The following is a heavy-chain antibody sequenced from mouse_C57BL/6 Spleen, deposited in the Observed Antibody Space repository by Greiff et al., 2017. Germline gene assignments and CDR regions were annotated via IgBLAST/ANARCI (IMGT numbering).Heavy chain of an antibody. Sequence: QVQLQQPGAELVRPGSSVELSCKASGYTFTSYWMDWVKQRPGQGLEWIGNIYPSDSETHYNQKFKDKATLTVDKSSSTAYMQLSSLTSEDSAVYYCARVYYGSSPYFDYWGQGTTLTVSS. CDR2: IYPSDSET. D-gene: IGHD1-1*01. CDR3: ARVYYGSSPYFDY. J-gene: IGHJ2*01. V-gene: IGHV1-61*01. CDR1: GYTFTSYW.